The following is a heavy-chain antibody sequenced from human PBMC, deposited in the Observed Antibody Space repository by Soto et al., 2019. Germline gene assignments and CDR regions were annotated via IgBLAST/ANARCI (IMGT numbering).Heavy chain of an antibody. D-gene: IGHD2-15*01. CDR2: IYYSGRT. CDR1: GDSISSYY. V-gene: IGHV4-59*01. J-gene: IGHJ4*02. Sequence: QVQLQESGPRLVKPSETLSFTCTVSGDSISSYYWTWIRQPPGKGLEYIGYIYYSGRTYYNPSLKSRVTISVDTSKNQFSLKLSSVTAADTAVYYCARGHLGITTTGTWYDFDYWGQGTLVTVSS. CDR3: ARGHLGITTTGTWYDFDY.